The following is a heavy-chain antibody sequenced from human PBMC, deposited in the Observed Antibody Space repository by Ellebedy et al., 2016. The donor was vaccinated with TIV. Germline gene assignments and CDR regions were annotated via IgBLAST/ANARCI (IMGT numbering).Heavy chain of an antibody. D-gene: IGHD2-15*01. CDR1: GGTFSSYA. J-gene: IGHJ5*02. CDR3: ARGQVAASTQVYWFDP. Sequence: ASVKVSCKASGGTFSSYAISWVRQAPGQGLEWMGSIIPILGIANYAQKFQRRVTITADKSTSTAYMELSSLRSEDTAVYYCARGQVAASTQVYWFDPWGQGTLVTVSS. V-gene: IGHV1-69*04. CDR2: IIPILGIA.